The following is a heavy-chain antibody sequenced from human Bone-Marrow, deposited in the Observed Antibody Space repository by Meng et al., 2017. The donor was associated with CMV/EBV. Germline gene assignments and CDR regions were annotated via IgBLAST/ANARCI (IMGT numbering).Heavy chain of an antibody. CDR1: GGSSSSSSDY. D-gene: IGHD3-16*01. CDR2: IYYSGST. CDR3: ATRDRFWVWGSRRDY. Sequence: SGGSSSSSSDYWGWIRQPPGKGLEWIGSIYYSGSTYYNPSLKSRVTISVDTAKNQFSLKLSSVTAADTAVYYCATRDRFWVWGSRRDYWGQGTLVTVSS. V-gene: IGHV4-39*01. J-gene: IGHJ4*02.